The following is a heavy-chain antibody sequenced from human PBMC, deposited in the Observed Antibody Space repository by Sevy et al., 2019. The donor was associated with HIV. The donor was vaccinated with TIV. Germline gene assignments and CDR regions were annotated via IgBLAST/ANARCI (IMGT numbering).Heavy chain of an antibody. Sequence: GGSLRLSCAASGFTFSSYAMHWVRQAPGKGLEWVAVISYDGSNKYYADSVKGRFTISRDNSKNTLYLQMNSLRAEETAVYYCARDGPKVGQDYYYYYYMDVWGKGTTVTVSS. D-gene: IGHD1-26*01. CDR3: ARDGPKVGQDYYYYYYMDV. CDR1: GFTFSSYA. CDR2: ISYDGSNK. J-gene: IGHJ6*03. V-gene: IGHV3-30-3*01.